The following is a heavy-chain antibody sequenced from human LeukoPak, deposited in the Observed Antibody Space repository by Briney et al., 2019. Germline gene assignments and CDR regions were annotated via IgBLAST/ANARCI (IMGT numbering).Heavy chain of an antibody. CDR1: GYTFTSYG. Sequence: ASVKVSCKASGYTFTSYGISWVRQAPGQGLEWMGWISAYNGNTNHAQKLQGRVTMTTDTSTSTAYMELRSLRSDDTAVYYCARDLLYFDWLAYWGQGTLVTVSS. D-gene: IGHD3-9*01. CDR3: ARDLLYFDWLAY. CDR2: ISAYNGNT. V-gene: IGHV1-18*01. J-gene: IGHJ4*02.